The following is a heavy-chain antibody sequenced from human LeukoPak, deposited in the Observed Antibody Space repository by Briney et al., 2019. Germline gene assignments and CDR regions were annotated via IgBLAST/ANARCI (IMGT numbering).Heavy chain of an antibody. CDR3: AKGRGGYYDSSGYYSFDY. J-gene: IGHJ4*02. CDR2: ISGSGGST. V-gene: IGHV3-23*01. D-gene: IGHD3-22*01. Sequence: PGGSLRLPCAASGFTFSSYAMSWVRQASGKGLEWVSAISGSGGSTYYADSVKGRFTISRDNSKNTLYLQMNSLRAEDTAVYYCAKGRGGYYDSSGYYSFDYWGQGTLVTVSS. CDR1: GFTFSSYA.